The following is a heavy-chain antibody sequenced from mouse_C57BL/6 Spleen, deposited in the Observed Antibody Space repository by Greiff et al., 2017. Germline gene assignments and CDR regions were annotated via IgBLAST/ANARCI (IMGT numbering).Heavy chain of an antibody. CDR1: GFTFSSYT. D-gene: IGHD2-2*01. CDR2: ISGGGGNT. CDR3: ARHIAGYEAPYSIDD. V-gene: IGHV5-9*01. Sequence: EVMLVESGGGLVKPGGSLKLSCAASGFTFSSYTMSWVRQTPEKRLEWVATISGGGGNTYYPDSVKGRFTISSDNAKNTLYLPMSSLRSEDTALYYCARHIAGYEAPYSIDDWGQGTSDTFAA. J-gene: IGHJ4*01.